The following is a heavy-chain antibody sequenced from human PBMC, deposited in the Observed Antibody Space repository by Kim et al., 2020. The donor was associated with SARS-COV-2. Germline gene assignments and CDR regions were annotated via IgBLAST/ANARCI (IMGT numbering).Heavy chain of an antibody. Sequence: SRVPISVDTSKNQFSLKLSSVTAADTAVYYCARHYDFWSGPFYYYGMDVWGQGTTVTVSS. V-gene: IGHV4-39*01. J-gene: IGHJ6*02. CDR3: ARHYDFWSGPFYYYGMDV. D-gene: IGHD3-3*01.